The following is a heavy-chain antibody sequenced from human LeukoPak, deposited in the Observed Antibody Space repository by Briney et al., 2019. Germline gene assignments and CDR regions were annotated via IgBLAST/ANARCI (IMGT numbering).Heavy chain of an antibody. CDR3: ARVTYYDYVWGIYRYNDY. V-gene: IGHV1-18*01. CDR2: ISAYNGNT. CDR1: GYTFTSYG. Sequence: ASVKVSCKASGYTFTSYGISWVRQAPGQGLEWMGWISAYNGNTNYAQKLQGRVTMTTDTSTSTAYMELRSLRSDDTAVYYCARVTYYDYVWGIYRYNDYWGQGTLVTVSS. J-gene: IGHJ4*02. D-gene: IGHD3-16*02.